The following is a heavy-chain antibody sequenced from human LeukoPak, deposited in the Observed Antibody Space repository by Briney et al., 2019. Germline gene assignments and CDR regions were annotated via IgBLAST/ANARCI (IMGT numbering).Heavy chain of an antibody. D-gene: IGHD2-21*02. CDR1: DYTFSISG. Sequence: ASVKVSCKASDYTFSISGLSWVRQAPGQGLEWMGWITGSNGNTNYAQKFQGRVTMTTDTSTNTAYMELRSLRSDDTAVYYCALNGDFRDDAFEIWGQGTMVTVSS. CDR3: ALNGDFRDDAFEI. CDR2: ITGSNGNT. V-gene: IGHV1-18*01. J-gene: IGHJ3*02.